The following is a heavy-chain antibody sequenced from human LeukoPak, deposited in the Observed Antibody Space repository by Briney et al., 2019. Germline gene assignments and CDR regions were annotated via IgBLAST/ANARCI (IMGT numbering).Heavy chain of an antibody. J-gene: IGHJ4*02. Sequence: PSETLSLTCAVYGGSFSGYYWSWIRQPPGKGLEWIGEINHSGSTNYNPSLKSRVTIPVDTSKNQFSLKLSSVTAADTAVYYCARAPYYYGSGPVGYWGQGTLVTVSS. CDR3: ARAPYYYGSGPVGY. D-gene: IGHD3-10*01. CDR1: GGSFSGYY. V-gene: IGHV4-34*01. CDR2: INHSGST.